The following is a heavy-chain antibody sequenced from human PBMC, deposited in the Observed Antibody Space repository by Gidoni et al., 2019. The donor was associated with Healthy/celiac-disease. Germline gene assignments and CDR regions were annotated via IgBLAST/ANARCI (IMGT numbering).Heavy chain of an antibody. CDR2: IYYSGST. Sequence: QLQLQESGPGLVKPSETLSLTCTVSGGSISSSSYYWGWIRQPPGKGLEWIGSIYYSGSTYSNPSLKSRVTISVDTSKNQFSLKLSSVTAADTAVYYCAGNRGFGSSSYYWGQGTLVTVSS. CDR3: AGNRGFGSSSYY. D-gene: IGHD6-13*01. CDR1: GGSISSSSYY. V-gene: IGHV4-39*01. J-gene: IGHJ4*02.